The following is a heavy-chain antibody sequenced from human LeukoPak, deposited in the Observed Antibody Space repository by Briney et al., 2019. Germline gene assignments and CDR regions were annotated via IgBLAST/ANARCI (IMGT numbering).Heavy chain of an antibody. Sequence: GGSLSLSCAASGFTFSTYGIHWARQAPGKGLEWVAFIRYDGSKTHYADSVKGRFTISRDNSKNTLYLQMNSLRAEDTAVYYCAKGSSGWYFGNYFDYWGQGTLVTVSS. CDR1: GFTFSTYG. CDR2: IRYDGSKT. V-gene: IGHV3-30*02. J-gene: IGHJ4*02. CDR3: AKGSSGWYFGNYFDY. D-gene: IGHD6-19*01.